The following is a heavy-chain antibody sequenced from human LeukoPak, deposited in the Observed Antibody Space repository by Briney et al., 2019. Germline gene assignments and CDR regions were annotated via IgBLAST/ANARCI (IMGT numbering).Heavy chain of an antibody. CDR2: INWNGGST. D-gene: IGHD6-13*01. Sequence: PGGSLGLSCAASGFTFSSYAMSWVRQAPGKGLEWVSGINWNGGSTGYADSVKGRFTISRDNAKNSLYLQMNSLRAKDTALYHCARHIAAAGTGDAFDIWGQGTMVTVSS. V-gene: IGHV3-20*01. CDR3: ARHIAAAGTGDAFDI. J-gene: IGHJ3*02. CDR1: GFTFSSYA.